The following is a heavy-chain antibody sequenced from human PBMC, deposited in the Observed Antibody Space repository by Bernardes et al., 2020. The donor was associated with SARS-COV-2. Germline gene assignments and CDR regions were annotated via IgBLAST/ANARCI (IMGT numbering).Heavy chain of an antibody. D-gene: IGHD1-1*01. CDR1: GYTFTNYD. Sequence: ASVKVSCMASGYTFTNYDIHWVRQATGQGLEWVGWMNPKSGNTGFAQKFQGRVTMTRSTSTTTAYMELSSLRSEDTAVYYCARDEEPRTGTNFDYWGQGTLVTVSS. V-gene: IGHV1-8*01. J-gene: IGHJ4*02. CDR2: MNPKSGNT. CDR3: ARDEEPRTGTNFDY.